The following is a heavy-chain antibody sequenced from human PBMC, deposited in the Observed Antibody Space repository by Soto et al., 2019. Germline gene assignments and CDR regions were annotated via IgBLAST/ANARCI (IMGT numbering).Heavy chain of an antibody. V-gene: IGHV3-30-3*01. D-gene: IGHD3-10*01. CDR2: ISYDGSNK. Sequence: GGSLRLSCAASGFTFSRYAMHWGRQAPGKGLEWVAVISYDGSNKYYADSVKGRFTISRDNSKNTLYLQMNSLRAEDTAVYYCARDSMVRGVIITAPTGYWGQGTLVTVSS. J-gene: IGHJ4*02. CDR1: GFTFSRYA. CDR3: ARDSMVRGVIITAPTGY.